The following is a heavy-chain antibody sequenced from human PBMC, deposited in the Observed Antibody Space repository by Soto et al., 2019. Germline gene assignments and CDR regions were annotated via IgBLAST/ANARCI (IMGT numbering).Heavy chain of an antibody. Sequence: GGSLRLSCVASEFTFIKFWLSWVRQAPGRGREWVASIKDDGSEMYYVDAVRGRLTISRDNARGSLYLQMNDLRVDDSAVYYCVRDRGYNCFDYWGQGTLVTVSS. CDR2: IKDDGSEM. CDR1: EFTFIKFW. D-gene: IGHD5-12*01. CDR3: VRDRGYNCFDY. V-gene: IGHV3-7*03. J-gene: IGHJ4*02.